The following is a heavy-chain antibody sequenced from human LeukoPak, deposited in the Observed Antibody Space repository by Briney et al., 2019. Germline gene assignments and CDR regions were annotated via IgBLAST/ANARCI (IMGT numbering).Heavy chain of an antibody. Sequence: SGPTLVNPTQTLTLTCTFSGFSLSTNGVGVGWIRQPPGKALEWLALIYWDDDKHYSPSLKIRLTITKDTSKNQVVLTMTNMDRVDTATYYCAHLKRTYYYGSGSYSTLNWFDPWGQGTLVTVSS. D-gene: IGHD3-10*01. V-gene: IGHV2-5*02. CDR1: GFSLSTNGVG. CDR2: IYWDDDK. J-gene: IGHJ5*02. CDR3: AHLKRTYYYGSGSYSTLNWFDP.